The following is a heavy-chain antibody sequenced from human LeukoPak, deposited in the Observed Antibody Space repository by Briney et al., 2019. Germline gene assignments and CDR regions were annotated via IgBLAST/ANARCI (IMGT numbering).Heavy chain of an antibody. D-gene: IGHD4-17*01. V-gene: IGHV4-59*08. J-gene: IGHJ6*03. CDR3: ARHQRDYGDYVPRYMDV. Sequence: SETLSLTCTVSGGSISGYYWSWIRQPPGKGLEWIGYIYYSVNTNYNPSLKSRVTIVGDTSKNQFSLKLSSVTAADMAVYYCARHQRDYGDYVPRYMDVWGKGTTLTVSS. CDR2: IYYSVNT. CDR1: GGSISGYY.